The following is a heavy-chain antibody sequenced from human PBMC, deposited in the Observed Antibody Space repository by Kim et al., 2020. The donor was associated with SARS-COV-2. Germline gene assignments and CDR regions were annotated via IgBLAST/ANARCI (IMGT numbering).Heavy chain of an antibody. D-gene: IGHD1-7*01. CDR3: ARGRRYHWNWAAEYYFDY. V-gene: IGHV1-8*01. CDR1: GYTFTSYD. CDR2: MNPNSGNT. Sequence: ASVKVSCKASGYTFTSYDINWVRQATGQGIEWMGWMNPNSGNTGYAQKFQGRVNMTRNTSISTAYMELSSLRSEDTAVYYCARGRRYHWNWAAEYYFDYWGQGTLVTVSS. J-gene: IGHJ4*02.